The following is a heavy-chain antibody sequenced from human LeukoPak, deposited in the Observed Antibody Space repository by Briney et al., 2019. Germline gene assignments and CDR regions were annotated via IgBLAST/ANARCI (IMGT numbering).Heavy chain of an antibody. CDR3: TREYGFMTTVFHAFDI. V-gene: IGHV4-59*01. Sequence: SETLSLTCTVSGGSISSNYWSWIRQPPGKGLEWIGYIYYSGSTNYNPSLKSRVTISVDTSKNQFSLKLSSVTAADTAIYYCTREYGFMTTVFHAFDIWGQGTMVTVSS. CDR1: GGSISSNY. D-gene: IGHD4-17*01. J-gene: IGHJ3*02. CDR2: IYYSGST.